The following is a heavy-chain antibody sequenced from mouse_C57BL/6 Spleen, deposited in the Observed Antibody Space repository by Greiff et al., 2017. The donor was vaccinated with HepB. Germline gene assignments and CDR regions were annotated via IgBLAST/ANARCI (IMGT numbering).Heavy chain of an antibody. V-gene: IGHV1-5*01. Sequence: EVQLQQSGPVLARPGASVKMSCKTSGYTFTSYWMHWVKQRPGQGLEWIGAIYPGNSDTSYNQKFKGKAKLTAVTSASTAYMELSSLTNEDSAVYYCTRRGGLRSYYFDYWGQGTTLTVSS. CDR3: TRRGGLRSYYFDY. J-gene: IGHJ2*01. D-gene: IGHD3-1*01. CDR2: IYPGNSDT. CDR1: GYTFTSYW.